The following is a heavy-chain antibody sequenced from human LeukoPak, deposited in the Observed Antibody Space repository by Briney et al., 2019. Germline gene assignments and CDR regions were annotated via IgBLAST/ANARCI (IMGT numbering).Heavy chain of an antibody. CDR3: ARGYIVVVPAAATYFDY. J-gene: IGHJ4*02. CDR2: IYYSGST. V-gene: IGHV4-4*02. D-gene: IGHD2-2*01. CDR1: GGSVSRNNW. Sequence: SETLSLTCAVSGGSVSRNNWWSWVRQPPGKGLEWIGSIYYSGSTYYNPSLKSRVTISVDTSKNQFSLKLSSVTAADTAVYYCARGYIVVVPAAATYFDYWGQGTLVTVSS.